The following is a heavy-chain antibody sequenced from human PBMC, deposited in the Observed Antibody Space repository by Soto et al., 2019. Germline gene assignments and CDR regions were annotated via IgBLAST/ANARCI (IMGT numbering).Heavy chain of an antibody. CDR3: ARGLGLYYFDY. Sequence: QVQLVQSGAEVKKPGASGKVSCKASGYTFTSYAMHWVRQAPGQRLEWMGWINAGNGNTKYSQKFQGRVTITRDTCASTAYMELSSLRSEDTAVYYCARGLGLYYFDYWGQGTLVTVSS. V-gene: IGHV1-3*01. CDR1: GYTFTSYA. J-gene: IGHJ4*02. CDR2: INAGNGNT. D-gene: IGHD1-26*01.